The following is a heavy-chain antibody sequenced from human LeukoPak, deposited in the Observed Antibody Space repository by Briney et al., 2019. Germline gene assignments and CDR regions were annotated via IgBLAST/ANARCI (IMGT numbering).Heavy chain of an antibody. J-gene: IGHJ6*02. CDR3: AKWGSSGWSGSYYGLDV. CDR2: ISSSSSTI. Sequence: GGSLRLSCAASGFTFSSYSMNWVRQAPGKGLEWVSYISSSSSTIYYADSVKGRFTISRDNAKNSLYLQMNRLRVDDTAVYYCAKWGSSGWSGSYYGLDVWGQGTTVTVSS. D-gene: IGHD6-19*01. CDR1: GFTFSSYS. V-gene: IGHV3-48*01.